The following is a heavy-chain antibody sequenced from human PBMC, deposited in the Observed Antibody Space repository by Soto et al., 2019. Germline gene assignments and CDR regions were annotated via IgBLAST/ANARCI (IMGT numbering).Heavy chain of an antibody. CDR2: ISYDGSNK. CDR3: ARSDAAADTLDY. Sequence: QVQLVESGGGVVQPGRSLRLSCAASGFTFSSYAMHWVRQAPGKGLEWVAVISYDGSNKYYADSVKGRFTISRDNSKNTLYLQMNSLRAEDTAVYYCARSDAAADTLDYWGQGTLVTVSS. CDR1: GFTFSSYA. V-gene: IGHV3-30-3*01. J-gene: IGHJ4*02. D-gene: IGHD6-13*01.